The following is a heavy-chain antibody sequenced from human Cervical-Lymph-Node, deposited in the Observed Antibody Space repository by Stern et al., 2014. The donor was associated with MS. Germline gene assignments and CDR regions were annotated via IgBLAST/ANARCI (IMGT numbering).Heavy chain of an antibody. CDR1: GGSISSGDYY. J-gene: IGHJ5*02. D-gene: IGHD3-3*01. CDR3: ARAFRYYDFWSGYYKYNWFDP. Sequence: QVQLQESGPGLVKPSQTLSLTCTVSGGSISSGDYYWSWIRQPPGKGLEWIGYIYYSGSTYYNPSLKSRFTISVDTSKNQFSLKLSSVTAADTAVYYCARAFRYYDFWSGYYKYNWFDPWGQGTLVTVSS. CDR2: IYYSGST. V-gene: IGHV4-30-4*01.